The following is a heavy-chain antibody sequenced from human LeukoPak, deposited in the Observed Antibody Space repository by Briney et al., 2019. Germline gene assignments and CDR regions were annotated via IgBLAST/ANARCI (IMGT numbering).Heavy chain of an antibody. J-gene: IGHJ4*02. Sequence: ASVKVSCKASGATCSSYAISWVRQAPGQGLELMGGIIPIFGAANYAQKFHGRVPITADESTSTAYMEMSSLRSEDTAVYYCARAHLLRSWVGGYDYQFFDYWGQGTLVTVSS. CDR1: GATCSSYA. CDR2: IIPIFGAA. D-gene: IGHD5-12*01. CDR3: ARAHLLRSWVGGYDYQFFDY. V-gene: IGHV1-69*01.